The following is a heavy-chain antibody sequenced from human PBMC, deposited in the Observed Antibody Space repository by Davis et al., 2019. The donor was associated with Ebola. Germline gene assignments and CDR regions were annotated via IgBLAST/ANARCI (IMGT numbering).Heavy chain of an antibody. J-gene: IGHJ4*02. V-gene: IGHV4-61*01. CDR1: GGSVSSGSYY. CDR3: ARVKDFWSGLDY. CDR2: IYYSGST. Sequence: MPSETLSLTCTVSGGSVSSGSYYWSWIRQPPGKGLEWIGYIYYSGSTNYNPSLKSRVTISVDTSKNQFSLKLSSVTAADTAVYYCARVKDFWSGLDYWGQGTLVTVSS. D-gene: IGHD3-3*01.